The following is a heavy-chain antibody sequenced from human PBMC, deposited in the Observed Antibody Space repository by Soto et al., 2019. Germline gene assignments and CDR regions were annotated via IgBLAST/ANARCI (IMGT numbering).Heavy chain of an antibody. D-gene: IGHD3-3*01. CDR1: GFTFSTYS. CDR3: ASHYDMWSGYLSPVDY. J-gene: IGHJ4*02. V-gene: IGHV3-21*04. CDR2: ISSSSSFI. Sequence: GGSLRLSCAASGFTFSTYSINWVRQAPGRGLEWVSSISSSSSFIYYADSVKGRFTISRDNAKNSLYLEMNSLRDEDTAVYYCASHYDMWSGYLSPVDYWGQGTLVTVSS.